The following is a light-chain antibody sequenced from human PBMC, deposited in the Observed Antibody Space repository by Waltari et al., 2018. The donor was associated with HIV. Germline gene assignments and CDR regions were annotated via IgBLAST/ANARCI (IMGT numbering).Light chain of an antibody. J-gene: IGLJ2*01. CDR3: QAWDSSPLVV. V-gene: IGLV3-1*01. CDR2: QDS. Sequence: SYELTQPPSVSVSPGQTASITCSGDKLGDKYACWYQQKPGQSPMLVIYQDSKRPSGSPERFSGSNSGNTATLTISGTQAMDEADYYCQAWDSSPLVVFGGGTKLTVL. CDR1: KLGDKY.